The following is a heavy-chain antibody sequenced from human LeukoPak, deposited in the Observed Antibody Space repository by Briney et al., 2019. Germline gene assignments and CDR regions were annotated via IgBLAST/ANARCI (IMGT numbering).Heavy chain of an antibody. D-gene: IGHD3-22*01. Sequence: SVKVSCKASGYTFTSYGISWVRQAPGQGLEWMGGIIPIFGTANYAQKFRGRVTITADKSTNTAHMELSRLESGDTAIYYCTREGVYAPDGSGYHRAAFDIWGQGTVVIVSS. CDR2: IIPIFGTA. CDR1: GYTFTSYG. V-gene: IGHV1-69*06. J-gene: IGHJ3*02. CDR3: TREGVYAPDGSGYHRAAFDI.